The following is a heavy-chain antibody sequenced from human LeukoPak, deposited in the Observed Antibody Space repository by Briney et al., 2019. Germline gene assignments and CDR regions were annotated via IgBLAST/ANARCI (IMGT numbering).Heavy chain of an antibody. CDR3: ASPANAFDI. J-gene: IGHJ3*02. CDR1: GYSISSGYY. Sequence: SETLSLTCAVSGYSISSGYYWGWIRQPPGKGLEWIGSIYHSGSTYYNPSLKSRVTISVDTSKNQFSLKLSSVTAADTAVHYCASPANAFDIWGQGTMVTVSS. CDR2: IYHSGST. V-gene: IGHV4-38-2*01.